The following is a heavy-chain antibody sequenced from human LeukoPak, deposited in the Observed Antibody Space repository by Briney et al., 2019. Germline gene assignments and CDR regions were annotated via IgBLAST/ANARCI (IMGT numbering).Heavy chain of an antibody. V-gene: IGHV3-21*01. Sequence: GGSLRLSCAASGFTFSSYSMNWVRQAPGKGLEGVSSISSSSSYIYYADSVKGRFTISRDNAKNSLYLQMNSLRAEDTAVYYCARVEYSSSWYYFDYWGQGTLVTVSS. CDR2: ISSSSSYI. D-gene: IGHD6-13*01. CDR1: GFTFSSYS. CDR3: ARVEYSSSWYYFDY. J-gene: IGHJ4*02.